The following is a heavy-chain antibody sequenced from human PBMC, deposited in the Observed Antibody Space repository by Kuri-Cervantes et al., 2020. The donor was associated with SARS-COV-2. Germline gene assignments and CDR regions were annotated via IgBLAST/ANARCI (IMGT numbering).Heavy chain of an antibody. CDR2: INHSGST. Sequence: GSLRLSCAVYGGSFSGYYWSWIRKPPGKGPEWIGEINHSGSTNYNPSLKSRVTISVDTSKNQFSLKLSSVTAADTAVYYSARGVDVDTAMVPFFDLWGRGTLVTVSS. CDR3: ARGVDVDTAMVPFFDL. V-gene: IGHV4-34*01. D-gene: IGHD5-18*01. J-gene: IGHJ2*01. CDR1: GGSFSGYY.